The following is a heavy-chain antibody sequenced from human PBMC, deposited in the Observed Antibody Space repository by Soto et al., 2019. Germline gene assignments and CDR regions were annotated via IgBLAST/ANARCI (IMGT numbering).Heavy chain of an antibody. D-gene: IGHD2-21*01. J-gene: IGHJ5*02. CDR3: ATARHTITIVVMPSAVGILFDP. CDR2: VDPGDGET. CDR1: GSSFSDYY. Sequence: EVQLVQSGAEVKRPGTTVKISCKVSGSSFSDYYIHWVQQAPGKGLQWMGLVDPGDGETKYAEKYKGRPTITADASTTTVYMQLSSLRSEDTAMSYWATARHTITIVVMPSAVGILFDPWGQGTLVTASS. V-gene: IGHV1-69-2*01.